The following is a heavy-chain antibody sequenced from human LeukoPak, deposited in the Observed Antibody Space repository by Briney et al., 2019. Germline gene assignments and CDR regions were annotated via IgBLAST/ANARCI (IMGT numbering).Heavy chain of an antibody. CDR2: IYYIGST. J-gene: IGHJ4*02. V-gene: IGHV4-59*01. CDR3: ARVVAAATYYFDY. Sequence: PSETLSLTCTVSGGSIRTYHWSWIRQPPGKGLEWIGNIYYIGSTKYSPSLRSRVTISVDTSKNQFSLKLTSVTAADTAVYYCARVVAAATYYFDYWGQGTLVTVSS. D-gene: IGHD6-13*01. CDR1: GGSIRTYH.